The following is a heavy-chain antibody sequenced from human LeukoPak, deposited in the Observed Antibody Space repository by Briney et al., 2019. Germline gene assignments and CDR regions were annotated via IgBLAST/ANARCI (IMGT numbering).Heavy chain of an antibody. CDR1: GFTFSSYG. J-gene: IGHJ4*02. CDR2: IWYDGSNE. D-gene: IGHD3-22*01. Sequence: GGSLRLSCAASGFTFSSYGMHWVRQAPGKGLEWVAVIWYDGSNEYYADSVKGRFTISRDNSKNTLYLQMNSLRAEDTAVYYCARDGYYYDSSGYTDYWGQGTLVTVSS. V-gene: IGHV3-33*01. CDR3: ARDGYYYDSSGYTDY.